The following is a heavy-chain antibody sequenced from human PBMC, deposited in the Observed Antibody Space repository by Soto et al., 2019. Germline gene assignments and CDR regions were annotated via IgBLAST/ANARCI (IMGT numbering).Heavy chain of an antibody. Sequence: QVQLVQSGAEVKKPGSSVKVSCKGSGGTFNAHAISWVRQAPGQGLEWMGGIIPIFGTPNYAQKFQGRLTNNADTSTTTAYLELSSLRSDDTAVYFCARVRWTLSREESVAIWGQGTLVTVSS. CDR1: GGTFNAHA. CDR2: IIPIFGTP. CDR3: ARVRWTLSREESVAI. V-gene: IGHV1-69*06. D-gene: IGHD2-15*01. J-gene: IGHJ4*02.